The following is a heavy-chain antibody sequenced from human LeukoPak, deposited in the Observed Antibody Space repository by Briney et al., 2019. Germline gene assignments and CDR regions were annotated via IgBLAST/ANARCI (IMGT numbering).Heavy chain of an antibody. CDR2: INHSGST. Sequence: PSETLSLTCAVYGGSFSGYYWSWIRQPPGKGLEWIGEINHSGSTNYNPSLKSRVTISVDTSKNQFSLKLSSVTAADTAVYYCARDTLVGATDYWGQGTLVTVSS. CDR3: ARDTLVGATDY. J-gene: IGHJ4*02. V-gene: IGHV4-34*01. D-gene: IGHD1-26*01. CDR1: GGSFSGYY.